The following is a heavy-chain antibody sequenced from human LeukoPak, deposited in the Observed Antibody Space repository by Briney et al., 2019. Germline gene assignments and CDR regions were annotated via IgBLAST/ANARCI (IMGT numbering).Heavy chain of an antibody. J-gene: IGHJ3*02. D-gene: IGHD3-3*01. CDR2: IYTSGRY. CDR3: ARDHPQTYYDFWSGYYGLGAFDM. Sequence: SQTLSLTCTVSGGSISSGSYYWSCIRQPAGKGLEWIVRIYTSGRYNYNPFLKSLVTISVDTSKSQFSLKLGSVTAADTAVYYCARDHPQTYYDFWSGYYGLGAFDMWGQGTMVTVSS. CDR1: GGSISSGSYY. V-gene: IGHV4-61*02.